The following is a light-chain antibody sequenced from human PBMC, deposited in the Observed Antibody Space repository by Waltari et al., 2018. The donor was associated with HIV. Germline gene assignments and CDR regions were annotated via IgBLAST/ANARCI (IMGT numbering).Light chain of an antibody. V-gene: IGLV1-47*01. CDR1: SSTIGNNY. CDR3: AAWEDSLGGPV. CDR2: RTN. Sequence: QSVLTQPPSPSGTPGQRVTISCSGSSSTIGNNYVYWYHQLPGTAPKVLIYRTNQLPSGVADRVSVSKSGTSASLAISGLRSEDEADYYCAAWEDSLGGPVFGGGTKLIVL. J-gene: IGLJ3*02.